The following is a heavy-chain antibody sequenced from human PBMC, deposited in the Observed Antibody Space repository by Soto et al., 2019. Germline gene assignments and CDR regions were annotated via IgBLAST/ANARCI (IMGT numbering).Heavy chain of an antibody. D-gene: IGHD3-3*01. Sequence: DVRLAESGGGLVQPGGSLRLSGTTSGFSFASFAMTWVRQAPGKGLEWVATISGSDGKTYYADSVKGRFSISRDTSRNTLYLQMNSLRADDTAIYYCAKWSYLDYWGQGTRVTVSS. J-gene: IGHJ4*02. V-gene: IGHV3-23*04. CDR2: ISGSDGKT. CDR1: GFSFASFA. CDR3: AKWSYLDY.